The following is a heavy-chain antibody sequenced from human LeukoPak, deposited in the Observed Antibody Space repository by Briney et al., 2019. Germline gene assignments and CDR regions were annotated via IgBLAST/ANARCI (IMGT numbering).Heavy chain of an antibody. CDR2: INPNSGGT. CDR1: GYTFTDSF. V-gene: IGHV1-2*02. Sequence: ASVKVSCKASGYTFTDSFMHWVRQAPGQGLEWMGWINPNSGGTNYAQKFQGRVTMTRDTSISTAYMELSSLRSDDTAVYYCAREHRSSSGWFAPWGQGTLVTVSS. D-gene: IGHD6-6*01. CDR3: AREHRSSSGWFAP. J-gene: IGHJ5*02.